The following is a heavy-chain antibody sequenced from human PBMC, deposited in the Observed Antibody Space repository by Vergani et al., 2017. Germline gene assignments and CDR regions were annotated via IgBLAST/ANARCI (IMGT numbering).Heavy chain of an antibody. CDR2: IRNKAYGGTT. J-gene: IGHJ4*02. D-gene: IGHD5-18*01. V-gene: IGHV3-49*04. CDR1: GFSFGDYA. CDR3: SRGRGYSFGYSDY. Sequence: EVQLVESGGGLVPPGRSLRLSCAASGFSFGDYAMTWVRQAPGKGLEWVAFIRNKAYGGTTEYAESVKGRFTISRDDSKRLAYLQLSGLKTEDTDVYFCSRGRGYSFGYSDYWGQGTLVNGSS.